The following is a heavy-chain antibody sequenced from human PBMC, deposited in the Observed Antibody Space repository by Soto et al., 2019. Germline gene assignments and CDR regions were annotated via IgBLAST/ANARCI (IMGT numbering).Heavy chain of an antibody. V-gene: IGHV4-4*07. CDR1: GGSISSYY. CDR3: GGEYSYGGRHDY. Sequence: SETLSLTCTVSGGSISSYYWSWIRQPAGKGLEWIGRIYTSGSTNYNPSLKSRVTMSVDTSKNQFSLKLSSVTAADTAVYYCGGEYSYGGRHDYWGQGTLVTVSS. J-gene: IGHJ4*02. D-gene: IGHD5-18*01. CDR2: IYTSGST.